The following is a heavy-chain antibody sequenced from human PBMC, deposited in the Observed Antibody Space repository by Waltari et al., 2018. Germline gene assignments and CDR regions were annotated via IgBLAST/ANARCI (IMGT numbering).Heavy chain of an antibody. CDR2: INTNTGNP. CDR1: GYTFTSYA. V-gene: IGHV7-4-1*02. Sequence: QVQLVQSGSELKKPGASVKVSCKASGYTFTSYAMNWVRQAPGQGLEWMGWINTNTGNPTYAQGFTGRFVVSLDTSVSTAYLQISSPKAEDTAVYYCARVDGNYDCWSGYYDPPAIDYWGQGTLVTVSS. CDR3: ARVDGNYDCWSGYYDPPAIDY. J-gene: IGHJ4*02. D-gene: IGHD3-3*01.